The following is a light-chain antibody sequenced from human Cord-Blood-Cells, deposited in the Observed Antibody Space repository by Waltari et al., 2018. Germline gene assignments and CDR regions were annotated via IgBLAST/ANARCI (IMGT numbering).Light chain of an antibody. CDR1: SSDVGAYTY. V-gene: IGLV2-11*01. Sequence: QSALTQPRSVSGSPGQSVTISCTGTSSDVGAYTYVSWYQPHPGKAPKLMIYDVSKRPSGVPDRFSGSKSGNTASLTISGLQAEDEADYYCCSYAGSYTFEVFGTGTKVTVL. CDR2: DVS. CDR3: CSYAGSYTFEV. J-gene: IGLJ1*01.